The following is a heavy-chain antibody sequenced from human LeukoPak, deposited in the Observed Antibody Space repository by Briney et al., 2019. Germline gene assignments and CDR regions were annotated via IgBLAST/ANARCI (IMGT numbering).Heavy chain of an antibody. CDR3: ARGGYGDYDWFDP. D-gene: IGHD4-17*01. Sequence: PSETLSLTCTVSGYSISSGYYWGWIRQPPGKGLEWIGSIYHSGTIYYNPSLKSRVTILADTPKNQFSLKLSSVTAADAAVYYCARGGYGDYDWFDPWGQGTLVIVSS. CDR1: GYSISSGYY. V-gene: IGHV4-38-2*02. CDR2: IYHSGTI. J-gene: IGHJ5*02.